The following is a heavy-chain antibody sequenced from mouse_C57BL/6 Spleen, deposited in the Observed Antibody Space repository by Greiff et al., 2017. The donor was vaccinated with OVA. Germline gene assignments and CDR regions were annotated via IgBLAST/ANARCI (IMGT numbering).Heavy chain of an antibody. Sequence: DVKLVESEGGLVQPGSSMKLSCTASGFTFSDYYMAWVRQVPEKGLEWVANINYDGSSTYYLDSLKSRFIISRDNAKNILYLQMSSLKSEDTATYYCAREEVLGHYFDYWGQGTTLTVSS. J-gene: IGHJ2*01. V-gene: IGHV5-16*01. D-gene: IGHD4-1*01. CDR2: INYDGSST. CDR3: AREEVLGHYFDY. CDR1: GFTFSDYY.